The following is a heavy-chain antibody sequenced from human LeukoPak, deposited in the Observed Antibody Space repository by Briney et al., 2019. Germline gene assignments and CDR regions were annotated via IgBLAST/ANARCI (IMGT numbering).Heavy chain of an antibody. CDR1: GGTFSNYA. D-gene: IGHD3-22*01. J-gene: IGHJ4*02. CDR2: IIPILGIA. V-gene: IGHV1-69*04. CDR3: ARGAYYYDSSGYRYYFDY. Sequence: SVKVSCKASGGTFSNYAISWVRQAPGQGLEWMGRIIPILGIANYAQKFQGRVTITADKSTSTAYMELSSLRSEDTAVYYCARGAYYYDSSGYRYYFDYWGQGTLVTVPS.